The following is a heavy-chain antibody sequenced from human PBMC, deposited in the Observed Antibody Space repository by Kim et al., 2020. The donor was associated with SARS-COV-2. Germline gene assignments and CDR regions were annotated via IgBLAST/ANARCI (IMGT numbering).Heavy chain of an antibody. CDR3: AMFVAGGIDY. V-gene: IGHV6-1*01. CDR2: TYYRSKWYD. Sequence: SQTLSLTCAISRDSVSSNSAAWIWIRQSPSRGLEWLGRTYYRSKWYDDYGVSVKGRVTVNPDTSKNQFSLHLNSVTPEDTAVYYCAMFVAGGIDYWGQGTLVTVSS. J-gene: IGHJ4*02. D-gene: IGHD6-19*01. CDR1: RDSVSSNSAA.